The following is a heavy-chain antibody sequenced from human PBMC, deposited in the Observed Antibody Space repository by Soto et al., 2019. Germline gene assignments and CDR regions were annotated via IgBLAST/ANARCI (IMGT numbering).Heavy chain of an antibody. J-gene: IGHJ4*02. V-gene: IGHV4-59*01. CDR3: ARSVAVPGAHIHY. Sequence: SETLSLTCSVSGGSISGSYWSWIRQSPGKELEWLGYVYYTGSTNYSPSLRSRVSISVDTSKNEFSLRLSSVTAADTAVYFCARSVAVPGAHIHYWGQGTQVTVS. CDR2: VYYTGST. CDR1: GGSISGSY. D-gene: IGHD6-19*01.